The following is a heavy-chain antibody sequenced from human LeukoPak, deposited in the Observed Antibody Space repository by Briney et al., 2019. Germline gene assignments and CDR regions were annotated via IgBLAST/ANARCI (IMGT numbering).Heavy chain of an antibody. CDR3: AKGAASRGYTYVAN. CDR2: VSGSGGST. J-gene: IGHJ4*02. CDR1: GFTFSIYW. D-gene: IGHD5-18*01. V-gene: IGHV3-23*01. Sequence: GGSLRLSCAASGFTFSIYWMSWVRQAPGKGLEWVSTVSGSGGSTYYADSVKGRFTISRDNSNNTLYLQMNSLRAEDTAVYYCAKGAASRGYTYVANWGQGTLVTVSS.